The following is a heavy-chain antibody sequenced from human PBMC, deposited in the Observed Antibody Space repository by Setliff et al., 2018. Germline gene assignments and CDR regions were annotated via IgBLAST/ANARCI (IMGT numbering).Heavy chain of an antibody. CDR3: ARAGVYYDSSGYYYVPIFDY. CDR1: GYSISSGYY. CDR2: IYHSGST. V-gene: IGHV4-38-2*02. Sequence: ASETLSLTCTVSGYSISSGYYWGWIRQPPGKGLEWIGSIYHSGSTYYNPSLKSRVTISVDTSKNQFSLKLSSVTAADTAVYYCARAGVYYDSSGYYYVPIFDYWGQGTLVTVS. J-gene: IGHJ4*02. D-gene: IGHD3-22*01.